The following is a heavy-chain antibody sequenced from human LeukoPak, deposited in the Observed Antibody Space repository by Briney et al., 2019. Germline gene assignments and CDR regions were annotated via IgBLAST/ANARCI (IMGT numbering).Heavy chain of an antibody. J-gene: IGHJ4*02. CDR1: GGSISSAGYC. CDR2: IYHSGTS. D-gene: IGHD5-12*01. CDR3: ARVKGYSGYDADH. Sequence: PSQTLSLTCTVSGGSISSAGYCWSWIRQHPGKGLEWIGYIYHSGTSFYSPSLKSRVTMSVDTSENQFSLKLSSVTAADTGVYYCARVKGYSGYDADHWGQGTLVTVSS. V-gene: IGHV4-31*03.